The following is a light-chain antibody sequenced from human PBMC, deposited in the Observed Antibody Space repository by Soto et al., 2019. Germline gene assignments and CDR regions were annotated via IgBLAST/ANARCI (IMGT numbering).Light chain of an antibody. J-gene: IGKJ4*01. V-gene: IGKV1-33*01. CDR1: QDISNY. CDR3: QQYYNLPLT. Sequence: DIQMTQSPSSLSASVGDRVTITCQASQDISNYLNWYQQKPGKAPKLLIYDACNLETGVPSRFSGSGSGTDFTFTISSLQPEDIATYYCQQYYNLPLTFGGGTKVEIK. CDR2: DAC.